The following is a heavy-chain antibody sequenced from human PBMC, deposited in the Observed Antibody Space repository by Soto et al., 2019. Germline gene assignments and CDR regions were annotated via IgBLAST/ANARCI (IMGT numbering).Heavy chain of an antibody. D-gene: IGHD1-26*01. J-gene: IGHJ5*02. Sequence: QVKLVQTGAEVKQPGSSVKVSCKASGGPFSRYAFTWVRQAPGQGLEWMGGIAPFSATADYAQKFQGRVTITADESTSTAYLEISSLGSEDTAVYFCATSRGAATWFDPWGQGTLVIVSS. CDR2: IAPFSATA. CDR3: ATSRGAATWFDP. V-gene: IGHV1-69*12. CDR1: GGPFSRYA.